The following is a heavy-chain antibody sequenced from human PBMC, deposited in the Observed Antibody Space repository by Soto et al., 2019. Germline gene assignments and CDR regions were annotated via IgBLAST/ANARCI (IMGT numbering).Heavy chain of an antibody. J-gene: IGHJ4*02. D-gene: IGHD5-12*01. Sequence: SETLSLTCTVSGGSISASSYYWGWIRQPPGKGLEWIGSMDYSGSTYYNPSLKSRVTISVDTSKNQFSLKLSSLTAADTAVYYGARRQWLRIFDCGGKGTRVTVS. CDR3: ARRQWLRIFDC. CDR1: GGSISASSYY. V-gene: IGHV4-39*01. CDR2: MDYSGST.